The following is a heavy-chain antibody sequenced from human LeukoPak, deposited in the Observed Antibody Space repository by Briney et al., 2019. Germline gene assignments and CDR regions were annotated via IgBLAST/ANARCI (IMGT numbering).Heavy chain of an antibody. D-gene: IGHD6-13*01. CDR3: AKGDRIAAPSY. Sequence: GGSLRLSCAASGFTFSSYGMHWVRQAPGKGLEWVAVISYDGSNKYYADSVKGRFTISRDNSKNTLYLQMNSLRAEDTAVYYCAKGDRIAAPSYWGQGTLVTVSS. CDR1: GFTFSSYG. V-gene: IGHV3-30*18. J-gene: IGHJ4*02. CDR2: ISYDGSNK.